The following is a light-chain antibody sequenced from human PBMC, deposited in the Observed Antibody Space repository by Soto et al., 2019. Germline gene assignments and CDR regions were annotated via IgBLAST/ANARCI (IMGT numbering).Light chain of an antibody. V-gene: IGLV4-69*01. CDR2: LNSDGSH. J-gene: IGLJ3*02. CDR3: KTWGTGIRV. Sequence: PVLTQSPSASASLGASVKLTCTLSSGHSSYAIAWHQQQPEKGPRYLMKLNSDGSHSKGDGIPDRFSGSSSGAERYLTISSLQSEDEDDYYCKTWGTGIRVFGGGTKLTVL. CDR1: SGHSSYA.